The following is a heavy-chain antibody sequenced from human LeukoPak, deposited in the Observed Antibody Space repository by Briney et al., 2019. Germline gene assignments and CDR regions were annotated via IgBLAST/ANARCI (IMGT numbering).Heavy chain of an antibody. D-gene: IGHD3-10*01. V-gene: IGHV3-7*01. Sequence: GGSLRLSCAASGFTFSSYWMSWVRQAPGKGLEWVAHIKQDGSEKYSVDSVKGRFTISRDNAKNSLYLQMNSLRAEDTAVYYCARVGWFGELTRHPGGDYWGQGTLVTVSS. J-gene: IGHJ4*02. CDR3: ARVGWFGELTRHPGGDY. CDR1: GFTFSSYW. CDR2: IKQDGSEK.